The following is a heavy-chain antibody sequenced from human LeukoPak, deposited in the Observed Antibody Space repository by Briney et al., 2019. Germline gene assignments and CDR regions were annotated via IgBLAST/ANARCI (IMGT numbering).Heavy chain of an antibody. J-gene: IGHJ4*02. V-gene: IGHV3-30*03. CDR1: GFTFSSYG. CDR3: ARDLNYYDSSGPGEY. CDR2: ISYDGSNK. Sequence: GGSLRLSCAASGFTFSSYGMHWVRQAPGKGLEWVAVISYDGSNKYYADSVKGRFTISRDNSKNTLYLQMNSLRAEDTAVYYCARDLNYYDSSGPGEYWGQGTLVTVSS. D-gene: IGHD3-22*01.